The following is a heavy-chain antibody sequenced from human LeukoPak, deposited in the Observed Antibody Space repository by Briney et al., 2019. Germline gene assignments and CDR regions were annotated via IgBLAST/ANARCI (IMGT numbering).Heavy chain of an antibody. Sequence: SQTLSLTCTVSGGSISSGDYYWSWIRQPPGKGLEWIGYIYYSGSTYYNPSLKSRVTISVDTSKNQFSLKLSSVTAADTAVYYCARGKGGSGSHYPWYFDYWGQGTLVTVSS. CDR2: IYYSGST. D-gene: IGHD3-10*01. CDR3: ARGKGGSGSHYPWYFDY. J-gene: IGHJ4*02. CDR1: GGSISSGDYY. V-gene: IGHV4-30-4*01.